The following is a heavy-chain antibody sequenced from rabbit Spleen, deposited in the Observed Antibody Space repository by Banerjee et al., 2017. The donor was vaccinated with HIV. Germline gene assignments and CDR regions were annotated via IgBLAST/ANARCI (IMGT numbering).Heavy chain of an antibody. CDR2: IDAGSSAFT. CDR1: GFSFSSSDY. D-gene: IGHD1-1*01. CDR3: ARDTSSSFSSYGMDL. J-gene: IGHJ6*01. Sequence: QSLEESGGDLVKPGASLTLTCTASGFSFSSSDYMCWVRQAPGKGLEWIACIDAGSSAFTYFATWAKGRFTISKTSSTTVTLQMTRLTAADTATYFCARDTSSSFSSYGMDLWGPGTLVIVS. V-gene: IGHV1S40*01.